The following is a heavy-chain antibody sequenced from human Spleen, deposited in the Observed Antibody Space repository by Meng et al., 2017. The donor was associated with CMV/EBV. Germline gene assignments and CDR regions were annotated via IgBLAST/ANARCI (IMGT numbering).Heavy chain of an antibody. CDR3: ARLKGYCSSSSCYAAYYYGMDV. V-gene: IGHV5-51*01. CDR2: IYIADSDT. D-gene: IGHD2-2*01. Sequence: GESLKISCTASGFTFSDYYMSRIRQAPGKGLEWMGIIYIADSDTNYSPSFQGQVTMSADKATSTAYLQWSSLKASDTAMYYCARLKGYCSSSSCYAAYYYGMDVWGQGTTVTVSS. J-gene: IGHJ6*02. CDR1: GFTFSDYY.